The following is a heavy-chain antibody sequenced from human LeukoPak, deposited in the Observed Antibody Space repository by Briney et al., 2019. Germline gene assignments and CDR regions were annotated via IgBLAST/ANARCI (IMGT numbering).Heavy chain of an antibody. D-gene: IGHD3-22*01. J-gene: IGHJ4*02. Sequence: GGSLRLSCAASGFTFSSYGMSWVRQAPGKGLEWVAVISYDGSNKYYADSVKGRFTISRDNSKNTLYLQTNSLRAEDTAVYYCAKDGANYISSGYLGNWGQGTLVTVSS. CDR2: ISYDGSNK. CDR3: AKDGANYISSGYLGN. CDR1: GFTFSSYG. V-gene: IGHV3-30*18.